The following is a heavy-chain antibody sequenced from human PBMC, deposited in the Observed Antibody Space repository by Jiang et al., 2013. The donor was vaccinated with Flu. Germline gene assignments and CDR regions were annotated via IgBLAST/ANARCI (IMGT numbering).Heavy chain of an antibody. CDR1: GGSISSYY. D-gene: IGHD5-18*01. Sequence: SGPGLVKPSETLSLTCTVSGGSISSYYWSWIRQPPGKGLEWIGYISNSGSTNYNPSLKSRVTISVDTSKNQFSLNLSSVTAADTAVYYCARLGGYAYKDWGQGTLVTVSS. J-gene: IGHJ4*02. CDR2: ISNSGST. CDR3: ARLGGYAYKD. V-gene: IGHV4-59*08.